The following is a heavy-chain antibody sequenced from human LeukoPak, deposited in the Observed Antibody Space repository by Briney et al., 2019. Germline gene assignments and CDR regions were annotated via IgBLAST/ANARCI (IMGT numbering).Heavy chain of an antibody. J-gene: IGHJ6*01. CDR1: GFTFSDYS. CDR3: ARSRSVSNYKGMDV. D-gene: IGHD5/OR15-5a*01. V-gene: IGHV3-21*01. CDR2: ISSSSDNI. Sequence: GGSLRLSCPASGFTFSDYSMSWVRQAPGKGLEWASSISSSSDNIYYADSVKGRFTISRDNARNSLYLQMNSLRAEDTAVYYCARSRSVSNYKGMDVWGQGTTVTVSS.